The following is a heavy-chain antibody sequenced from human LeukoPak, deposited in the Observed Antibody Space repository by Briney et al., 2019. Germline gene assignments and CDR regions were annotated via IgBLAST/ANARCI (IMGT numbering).Heavy chain of an antibody. D-gene: IGHD3-3*01. J-gene: IGHJ6*02. CDR1: GDSISSSNYY. CDR3: AGYYSSIYGMDV. CDR2: INHSGST. V-gene: IGHV4-39*07. Sequence: PSETLSLTCTVSGDSISSSNYYWGWIRQPPRKGLEWIGEINHSGSTYYNASLKSRITISVDTSKRQFSLRMNSVTAADTAVYFCAGYYSSIYGMDVWGQGTSVTVSS.